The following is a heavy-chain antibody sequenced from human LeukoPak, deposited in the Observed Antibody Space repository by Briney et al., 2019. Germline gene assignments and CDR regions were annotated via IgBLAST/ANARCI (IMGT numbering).Heavy chain of an antibody. CDR3: VKSGTFFLYYFDY. CDR1: GLTFSSYA. J-gene: IGHJ4*02. D-gene: IGHD1-26*01. CDR2: ISSSSSYI. V-gene: IGHV3-21*04. Sequence: GGSLRLSCAASGLTFSSYAMHWVRQAPGKGLEWVSSISSSSSYIYYADSVKGRFTISRDNAKNSLYLQMSSLRAEDTAVYYYVKSGTFFLYYFDYWGQGTLVAVSS.